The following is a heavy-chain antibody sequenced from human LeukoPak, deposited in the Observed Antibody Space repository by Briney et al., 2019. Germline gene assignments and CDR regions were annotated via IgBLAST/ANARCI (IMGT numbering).Heavy chain of an antibody. CDR3: ARGAGGYDWNDAFDI. Sequence: KTGGSLRLSCAASRFSFSSYSMNWVRQAPGKGLEWVSSITSSSSFIYYADSVKGRFTISRDNARNSLYLQMNSLRAEDTAVYYCARGAGGYDWNDAFDIWGQGTMVTVSS. V-gene: IGHV3-21*01. J-gene: IGHJ3*02. CDR2: ITSSSSFI. CDR1: RFSFSSYS. D-gene: IGHD5-12*01.